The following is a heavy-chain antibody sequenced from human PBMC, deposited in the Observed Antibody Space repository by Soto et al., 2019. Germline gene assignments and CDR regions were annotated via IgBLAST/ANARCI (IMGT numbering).Heavy chain of an antibody. CDR3: ARGSVVVPALYYFDY. J-gene: IGHJ4*02. V-gene: IGHV4-59*01. Sequence: SETLSLTCTVSGGSISSYYWSWIRQPPGKGLEWIGYIYYSGSTNYNPSLKSRVTISVDTSKNQFSLKLSSVTAADTAVYYCARGSVVVPALYYFDYWGQGTLVTVSS. CDR2: IYYSGST. CDR1: GGSISSYY. D-gene: IGHD2-2*01.